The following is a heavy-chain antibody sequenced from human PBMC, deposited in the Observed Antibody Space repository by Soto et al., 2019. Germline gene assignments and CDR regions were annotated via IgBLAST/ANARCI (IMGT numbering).Heavy chain of an antibody. Sequence: SETLSLSCTVSGASISSGGYYWGWIRQHPGKGLEWIGFIYYIGTSYYNPSLESRITLSVDTSKNHFSLNLTSVTAADTAVFYCARVLRDVLPDRYYWYFDLWGRGTLVT. CDR2: IYYIGTS. J-gene: IGHJ2*01. D-gene: IGHD3-9*01. V-gene: IGHV4-31*03. CDR3: ARVLRDVLPDRYYWYFDL. CDR1: GASISSGGYY.